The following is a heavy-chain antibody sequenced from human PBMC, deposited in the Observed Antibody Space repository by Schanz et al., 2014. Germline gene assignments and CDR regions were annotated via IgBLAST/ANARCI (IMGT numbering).Heavy chain of an antibody. CDR2: INPNSGGT. D-gene: IGHD6-6*01. CDR1: GYTFAMYD. J-gene: IGHJ2*01. CDR3: ERAAQDFEYSSLSPIWYFDL. Sequence: QVQLVQSGSELKKPGASVKVSCKASGYTFAMYDMNWVRQAPGQGLEYMGRINPNSGGTNYAQKFQGRVTMTRDTSISTAYMELSRLRSDDTAVYYCERAAQDFEYSSLSPIWYFDLWGRGTLVTVSS. V-gene: IGHV1-2*06.